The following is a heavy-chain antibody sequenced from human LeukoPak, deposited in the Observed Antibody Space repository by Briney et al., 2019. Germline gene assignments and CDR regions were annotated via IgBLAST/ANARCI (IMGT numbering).Heavy chain of an antibody. V-gene: IGHV4-59*01. CDR3: ARVSDDSSGYYHY. D-gene: IGHD3-22*01. CDR2: IYYSGST. CDR1: GGSISSYY. Sequence: TSETLSLTCTVSGGSISSYYWSWIRQPPGKGLEWIGYIYYSGSTKYNPSLKSRVTIAVDTSKNQFSLKLSSVTAADTAVYYCARVSDDSSGYYHYWGQGTLVTVSS. J-gene: IGHJ4*02.